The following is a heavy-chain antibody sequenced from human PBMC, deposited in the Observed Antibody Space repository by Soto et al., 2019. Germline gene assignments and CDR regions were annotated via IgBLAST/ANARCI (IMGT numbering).Heavy chain of an antibody. D-gene: IGHD6-13*01. CDR3: ARDGQLGDAFDI. J-gene: IGHJ3*02. V-gene: IGHV1-46*03. Sequence: ASVKVSCKASGYTFTSYYMHWVRQAPGQGREWMGIINPSGGSTSYAQKFQGRVTMTRDTSTSTVYMELSSLRSEDTAVYYCARDGQLGDAFDIWGQGTMVTVSS. CDR1: GYTFTSYY. CDR2: INPSGGST.